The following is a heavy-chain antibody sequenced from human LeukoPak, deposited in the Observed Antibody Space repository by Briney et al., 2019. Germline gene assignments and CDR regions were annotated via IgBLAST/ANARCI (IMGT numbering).Heavy chain of an antibody. Sequence: GGSLRLSCAASGFTVSSYYVSWVRQAPGKGLEWVSVIYSGGSTYYADSVEGRFTVSRDNSKNTLYLQMNSLRAEDTAVYYCSGSGSSWYSIDYYYMDVWGKGTTVTISS. CDR2: IYSGGST. J-gene: IGHJ6*03. CDR1: GFTVSSYY. D-gene: IGHD6-13*01. V-gene: IGHV3-53*01. CDR3: SGSGSSWYSIDYYYMDV.